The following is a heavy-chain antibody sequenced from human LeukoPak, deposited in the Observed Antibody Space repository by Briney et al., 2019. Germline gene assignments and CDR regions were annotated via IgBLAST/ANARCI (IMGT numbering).Heavy chain of an antibody. CDR1: GYTFTSYY. CDR2: INPSGGST. CDR3: ARIRDGYNDAYDL. J-gene: IGHJ3*01. V-gene: IGHV1-46*01. D-gene: IGHD5-24*01. Sequence: ASVKVSCKASGYTFTSYYMHWVRQAPGLGLEWMGMINPSGGSTRYAQKFQGRVTMTRDTSTSTVYMELSSLRSEDTAIYYCARIRDGYNDAYDLWGQGTVVTVPS.